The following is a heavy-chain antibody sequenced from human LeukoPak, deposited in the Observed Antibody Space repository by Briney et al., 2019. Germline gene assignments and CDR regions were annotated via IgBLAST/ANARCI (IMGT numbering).Heavy chain of an antibody. V-gene: IGHV4-59*01. CDR1: GGSISSYY. CDR2: IYYTGST. CDR3: ASRHYYGSGPDY. Sequence: TSSETLSLTCTVSGGSISSYYWSWIRQPPGKGLEWIGYIYYTGSTNYNPSLKSRVTISANTSKNQFSLKLSSVTAADTAVYYCASRHYYGSGPDYWGQGTLVTVSS. D-gene: IGHD3-10*01. J-gene: IGHJ4*02.